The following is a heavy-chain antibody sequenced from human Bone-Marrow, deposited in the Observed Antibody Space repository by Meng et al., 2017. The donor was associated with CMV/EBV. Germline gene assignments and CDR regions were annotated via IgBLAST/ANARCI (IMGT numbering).Heavy chain of an antibody. CDR1: GFTLRTYS. CDR3: ARDERGGTYSVD. D-gene: IGHD1-26*01. CDR2: ICGSSTYI. Sequence: GGSLRLSCAASGFTLRTYSMNWVRQAPGKGLEWVSSICGSSTYIYYADSVKGRFSISRDNAKNSLYLQMNSLRVEDTAVYYCARDERGGTYSVDWGQETLVTVSS. J-gene: IGHJ4*02. V-gene: IGHV3-21*01.